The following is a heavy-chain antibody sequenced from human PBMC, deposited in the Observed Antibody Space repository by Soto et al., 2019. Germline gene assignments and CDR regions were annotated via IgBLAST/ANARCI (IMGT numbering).Heavy chain of an antibody. CDR1: GYTFTSYA. CDR3: ARDQQWLVPGAFDI. V-gene: IGHV1-3*01. D-gene: IGHD6-19*01. J-gene: IGHJ3*02. CDR2: INAGNGNT. Sequence: ASVKVSCKASGYTFTSYAMHWVRQAPGQRLEWMGWINAGNGNTKYSQKFQGRVTITRDTSASTAYMELSSLRSEDTAVYYCARDQQWLVPGAFDIWGQGTMVTVSS.